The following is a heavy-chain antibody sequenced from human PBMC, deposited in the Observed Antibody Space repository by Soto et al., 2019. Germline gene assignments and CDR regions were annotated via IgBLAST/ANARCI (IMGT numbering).Heavy chain of an antibody. D-gene: IGHD2-2*01. J-gene: IGHJ4*02. CDR2: IYYSGST. V-gene: IGHV4-59*01. CDR1: CASISSYY. CDR3: ARERYEGRIDY. Sequence: SETLSLTCTVSCASISSYYWSWIRQPPGKGLEWVAYIYYSGSTTCNPSLKSRVTMSVDTSKNQFSLNLRSVTAADTAVYYCARERYEGRIDYWGQGTLVTVSS.